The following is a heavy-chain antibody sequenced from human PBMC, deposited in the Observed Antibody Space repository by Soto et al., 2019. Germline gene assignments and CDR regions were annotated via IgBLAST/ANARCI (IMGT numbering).Heavy chain of an antibody. CDR1: GGTFSSYA. Sequence: QVQLVQSGAEVKKPGSSVTVSCKASGGTFSSYAISWVRQAPGQGLDWMGRIIPFIGTANYAQKFQGRVTITADETTSTAYMDLTSMRSEDTVVYYCARVVMTTVPASYYYGMDVWGEGTTGTVSS. D-gene: IGHD4-4*01. J-gene: IGHJ6*02. CDR2: IIPFIGTA. CDR3: ARVVMTTVPASYYYGMDV. V-gene: IGHV1-69*18.